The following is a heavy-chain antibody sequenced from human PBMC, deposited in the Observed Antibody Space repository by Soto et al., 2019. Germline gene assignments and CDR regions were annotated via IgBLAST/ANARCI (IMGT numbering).Heavy chain of an antibody. J-gene: IGHJ6*02. D-gene: IGHD6-6*01. CDR3: ARVGQLGYYYYGMDV. Sequence: GGSLRLSCAASGFTFSSYGMHWVRQAPGKGLEWVAVIWYDGSNKYYADSVKGRFTISRDNSKNTLYLQMNSLRAEDTAVYYCARVGQLGYYYYGMDVWGQGTTVTVSS. V-gene: IGHV3-33*01. CDR2: IWYDGSNK. CDR1: GFTFSSYG.